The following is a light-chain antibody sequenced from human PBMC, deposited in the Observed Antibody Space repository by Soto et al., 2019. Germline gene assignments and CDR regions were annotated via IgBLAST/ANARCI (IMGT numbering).Light chain of an antibody. CDR2: DVS. V-gene: IGLV2-23*02. Sequence: LTQPASVSGSPGQSITISCTGTRSDVGSHNLVSWYQQDPGKAPKLMIYDVSKRPSGVSNRFSGSKSGNTASLTISGLQAEDEADYYCCSSACSSTVVFGGGTKVTVL. J-gene: IGLJ2*01. CDR3: CSSACSSTVV. CDR1: RSDVGSHNL.